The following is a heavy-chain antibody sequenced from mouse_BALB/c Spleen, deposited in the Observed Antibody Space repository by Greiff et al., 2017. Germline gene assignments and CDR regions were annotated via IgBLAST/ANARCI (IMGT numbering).Heavy chain of an antibody. CDR3: ATTTVVRDYYAMDY. J-gene: IGHJ4*01. Sequence: EVHLVASGGGLVQPGGSRKLSCAASGFTFSSFGMHWVRQAPEKGLEWVAYISSGSSTIYYADTVKGRFTISRDNPRNTLFLQMTSLRSEDTAMYYCATTTVVRDYYAMDYWGQGTSVTVSS. D-gene: IGHD1-1*01. CDR1: GFTFSSFG. V-gene: IGHV5-17*02. CDR2: ISSGSSTI.